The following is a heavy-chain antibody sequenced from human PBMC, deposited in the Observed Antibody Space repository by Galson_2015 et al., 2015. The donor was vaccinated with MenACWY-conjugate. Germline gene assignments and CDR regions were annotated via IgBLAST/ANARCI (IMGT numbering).Heavy chain of an antibody. CDR1: GFTFSNYA. CDR3: AKFDGSGTYSYYFDY. D-gene: IGHD3-10*01. Sequence: LRLSCAASGFTFSNYAMTWVRQAPGKGLEWVLVISDNSDYKHYADSVKGRFTISRDNSKNTLYLQMNSLRAADTAVYYCAKFDGSGTYSYYFDYWGQGTLVTVSS. CDR2: ISDNSDYK. J-gene: IGHJ4*02. V-gene: IGHV3-23*01.